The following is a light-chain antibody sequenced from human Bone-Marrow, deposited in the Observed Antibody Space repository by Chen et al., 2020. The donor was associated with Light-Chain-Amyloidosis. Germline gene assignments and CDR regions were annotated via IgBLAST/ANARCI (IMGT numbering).Light chain of an antibody. Sequence: SYVLPQPSSVSGAPGQTATIACGGNNIGSTSVHWYQQTPGQAPLLVVYDDSDRPSGIPERLSGSNSGNTATLTISRVEAGEEADYYCQVWDRSSDRPVFGGGTKLTVL. J-gene: IGLJ3*02. V-gene: IGLV3-21*02. CDR1: NIGSTS. CDR3: QVWDRSSDRPV. CDR2: DDS.